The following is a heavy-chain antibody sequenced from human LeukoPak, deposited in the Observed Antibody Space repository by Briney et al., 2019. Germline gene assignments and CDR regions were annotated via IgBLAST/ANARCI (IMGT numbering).Heavy chain of an antibody. Sequence: GGSLRLSCTVSGFTFGDYAMSWVRQAPGKGLEWVGFIRSKAYGGTTEYAASVKGRFTISRDDSKSIAYLQMNSLKTEDTAVYYCTREATYYYGSGSQTQFDYWGQGTLVTVSS. CDR1: GFTFGDYA. CDR3: TREATYYYGSGSQTQFDY. J-gene: IGHJ4*02. D-gene: IGHD3-10*01. CDR2: IRSKAYGGTT. V-gene: IGHV3-49*04.